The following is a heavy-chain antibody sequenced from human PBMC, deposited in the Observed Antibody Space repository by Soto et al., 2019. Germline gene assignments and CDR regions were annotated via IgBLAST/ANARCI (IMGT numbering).Heavy chain of an antibody. Sequence: SETLSLTCTVSGGSISSGPYSWGWIRQPPGKGLEWIGTFYYSGSTHYNPSLESRVTISVDTSKNQFSLKVSSVTAADTAMYYCERLGGCCSGTSCHGYYAMDVWGQGTTVTVSS. CDR2: FYYSGST. CDR3: ERLGGCCSGTSCHGYYAMDV. CDR1: GGSISSGPYS. J-gene: IGHJ6*02. V-gene: IGHV4-39*01. D-gene: IGHD2-2*01.